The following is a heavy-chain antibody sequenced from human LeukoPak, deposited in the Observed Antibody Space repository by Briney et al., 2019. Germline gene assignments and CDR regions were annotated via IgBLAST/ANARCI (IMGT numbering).Heavy chain of an antibody. J-gene: IGHJ3*02. CDR3: AKDIKSGSYLVVDAFDI. CDR2: INWNGGST. D-gene: IGHD1-26*01. CDR1: GFTFDDYG. V-gene: IGHV3-20*04. Sequence: PGGSLRLSCAASGFTFDDYGMSWVRQAPGKGLEWVSGINWNGGSTGYADSVKGRFTISRDNAENSLYLQMNSLRAEDTALYYCAKDIKSGSYLVVDAFDIWGQGTMVTVSS.